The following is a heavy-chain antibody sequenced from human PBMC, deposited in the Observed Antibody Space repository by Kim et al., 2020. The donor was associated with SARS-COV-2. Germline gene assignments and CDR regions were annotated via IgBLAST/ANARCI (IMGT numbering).Heavy chain of an antibody. V-gene: IGHV3-21*06. D-gene: IGHD3-16*01. J-gene: IGHJ3*01. CDR3: AREAGGITDAFDL. Sequence: YADPRKGRFTISKDTAKDSLYLHMSSLRAEDTAVYYCAREAGGITDAFDLWGQGTLVTVSP.